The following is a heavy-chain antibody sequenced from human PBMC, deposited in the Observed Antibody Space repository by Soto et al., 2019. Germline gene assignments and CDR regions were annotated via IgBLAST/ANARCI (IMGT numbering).Heavy chain of an antibody. V-gene: IGHV3-23*01. CDR2: ISGSGGTT. CDR3: ARYCASPNYSGSHYYGMDV. Sequence: EVQLLESGGGLVQPGGSLRLSCVAYGFTFSSYAMSWVRQAPGKGREWVSAISGSGGTTYYADSVKGRFTISRDNSKNTLYLQMNSLRAEDTALYYCARYCASPNYSGSHYYGMDVWGQGTTVTVSS. D-gene: IGHD2-2*01. CDR1: GFTFSSYA. J-gene: IGHJ6*02.